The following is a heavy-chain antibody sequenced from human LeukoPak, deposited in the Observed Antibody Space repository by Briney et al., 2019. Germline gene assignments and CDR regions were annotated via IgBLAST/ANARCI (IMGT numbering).Heavy chain of an antibody. J-gene: IGHJ4*02. V-gene: IGHV3-23*01. D-gene: IGHD2-2*03. Sequence: PGGSLTLSCAASGFTFSSYAMSWVRQAPGKGLEGVSAISGSGGSTYYADSVKGRFTIYRDNSKNTLYLQMNSLRAEDTAVYYCASGYCSSTSCHHWGQGTLVTVSS. CDR1: GFTFSSYA. CDR2: ISGSGGST. CDR3: ASGYCSSTSCHH.